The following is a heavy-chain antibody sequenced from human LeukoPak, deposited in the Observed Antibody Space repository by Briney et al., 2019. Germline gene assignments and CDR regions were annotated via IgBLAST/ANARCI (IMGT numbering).Heavy chain of an antibody. D-gene: IGHD3-22*01. J-gene: IGHJ4*02. Sequence: GGSLRLSCAASGFTFSSYAMSWVRQAPGKGLEWVSAISGSGGSTYYADSVKGRFTISRDNSKNTLYLQMNSLRAEDTAVYYCAKDRGYDSRALSYYFDYWGQGTLVTVSS. V-gene: IGHV3-23*01. CDR2: ISGSGGST. CDR3: AKDRGYDSRALSYYFDY. CDR1: GFTFSSYA.